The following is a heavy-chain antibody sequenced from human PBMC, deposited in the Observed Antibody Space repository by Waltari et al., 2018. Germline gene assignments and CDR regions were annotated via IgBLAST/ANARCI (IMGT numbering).Heavy chain of an antibody. CDR1: GLTISDNY. V-gene: IGHV3-53*01. D-gene: IGHD3-16*01. CDR2: LYSAGHT. Sequence: EVQLVESGGGLIQPGGSLRLSCAASGLTISDNYMSWVRQAPGKGLDWVSVLYSAGHTYYADSVKGRFTISRDSSKNTLYLQMNSLRTEDTAVYYCARDLVHYFDYWGQGTLVTVSS. CDR3: ARDLVHYFDY. J-gene: IGHJ4*02.